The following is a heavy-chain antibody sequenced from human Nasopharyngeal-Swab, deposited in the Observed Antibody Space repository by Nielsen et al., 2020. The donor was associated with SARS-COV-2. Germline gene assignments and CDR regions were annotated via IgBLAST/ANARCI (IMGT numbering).Heavy chain of an antibody. CDR3: TRGIGGKYGY. CDR1: GYTFSSYW. V-gene: IGHV3-74*01. Sequence: GESLKISCTASGYTFSSYWMHWVRQVPGKGLVWVSRINIDGSVRDYADSVKGRCTISRDNARNTLYLQMNSLRGDDTAVYYCTRGIGGKYGYWGQGNLVTVSS. D-gene: IGHD4-23*01. CDR2: INIDGSVR. J-gene: IGHJ4*02.